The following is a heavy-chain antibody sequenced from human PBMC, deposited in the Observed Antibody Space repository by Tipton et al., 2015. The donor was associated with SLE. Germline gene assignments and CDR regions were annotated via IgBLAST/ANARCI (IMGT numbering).Heavy chain of an antibody. CDR2: INHSGST. V-gene: IGHV4-34*01. D-gene: IGHD3-3*01. CDR3: AREWVGKLEWSIRGYYYYMDV. Sequence: TLSLTCAVYGGSFSGYYWSWIRQPPGKGLEGIGEINHSGSTNYNPSLKSRVTISVDTSKNQFSLKLSSVTAADTAVYYCAREWVGKLEWSIRGYYYYMDVWGKGTTVTVSS. CDR1: GGSFSGYY. J-gene: IGHJ6*03.